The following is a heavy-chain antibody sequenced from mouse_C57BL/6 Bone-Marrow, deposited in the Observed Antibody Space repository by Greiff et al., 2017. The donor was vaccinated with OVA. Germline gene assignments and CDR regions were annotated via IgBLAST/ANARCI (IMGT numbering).Heavy chain of an antibody. CDR3: AGRRDSFDY. CDR1: GYTFTDYC. J-gene: IGHJ2*01. Sequence: QVQLKESGAELVRPGASVKLSCKASGYTFTDYCINWVKPRPGQGLEWIARIYPGSGNTYYNEKFKGKATLTAETSSSTAYMQLSSLTSEDSAVYFCAGRRDSFDYWGQGTTLTVSS. V-gene: IGHV1-76*01. CDR2: IYPGSGNT.